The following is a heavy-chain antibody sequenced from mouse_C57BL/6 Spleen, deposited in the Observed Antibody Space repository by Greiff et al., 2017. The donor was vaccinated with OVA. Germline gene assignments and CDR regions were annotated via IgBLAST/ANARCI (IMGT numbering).Heavy chain of an antibody. V-gene: IGHV5-16*02. J-gene: IGHJ2*01. Sequence: EVKVVESEGGLVQPGSSMKLSCTASGFTFSDYYMAWVRQVPEKGLEWVANINYDGSSTYYLDSLKSRFIISRDNAKNILYLQMSSLKSEDTATYYCARRGLEDYFDYWGQGTTLTVSS. CDR1: GFTFSDYY. CDR2: INYDGSST. CDR3: ARRGLEDYFDY. D-gene: IGHD2-4*01.